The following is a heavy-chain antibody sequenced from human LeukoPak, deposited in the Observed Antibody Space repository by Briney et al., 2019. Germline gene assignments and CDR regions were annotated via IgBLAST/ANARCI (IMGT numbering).Heavy chain of an antibody. CDR2: IYTNGGT. CDR1: GDSISSTH. CDR3: ARARPQFDY. V-gene: IGHV4-4*07. J-gene: IGHJ4*02. Sequence: SETLSLTCTVSGDSISSTHWSWIRQPAGKGLEWIGRIYTNGGTDYNPSLKSRVTISRDTSKYQFSLQLTSVTAADTAVYYCARARPQFDYWGQGTLVAVSS. D-gene: IGHD5-24*01.